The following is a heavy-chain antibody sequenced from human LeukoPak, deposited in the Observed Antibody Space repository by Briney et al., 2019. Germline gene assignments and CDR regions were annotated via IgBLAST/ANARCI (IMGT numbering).Heavy chain of an antibody. D-gene: IGHD3-9*01. CDR3: ARGVYDILTGKEAFDY. CDR1: GCTFTNYG. CDR2: MNPNSGNT. V-gene: IGHV1-8*02. J-gene: IGHJ4*02. Sequence: ASVKVSCKASGCTFTNYGISWVRQAPGQGLEWMGWMNPNSGNTGYAQKFQGRVTMTRNTSISTAYMELSSLRSEDTAVYYCARGVYDILTGKEAFDYWGQGTLVTVSS.